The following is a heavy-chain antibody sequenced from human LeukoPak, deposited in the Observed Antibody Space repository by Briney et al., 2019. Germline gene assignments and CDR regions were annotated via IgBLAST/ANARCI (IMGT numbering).Heavy chain of an antibody. CDR3: AKSFGYSYGSLVVDY. V-gene: IGHV3-30*18. CDR1: GFTFSSYG. CDR2: ISYDGSNK. Sequence: GRSLRLSCAASGFTFSSYGMHWVRQAPGKGLEWVAVISYDGSNKYYADSVKGRFTISRDNSKNTLYLQMNSLRAEDTAVYYCAKSFGYSYGSLVVDYWGQGTLVTVSS. D-gene: IGHD5-18*01. J-gene: IGHJ4*02.